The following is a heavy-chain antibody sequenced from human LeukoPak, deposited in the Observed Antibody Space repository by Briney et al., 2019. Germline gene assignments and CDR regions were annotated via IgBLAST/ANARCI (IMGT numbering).Heavy chain of an antibody. J-gene: IGHJ6*04. Sequence: HPGGSLRLSCAASGFTFSSYEMNCVRQAPGKGLEWVSYISSSGSTIYYADSVKGRFTISKDNAKNSLYLQMNSLRAEDTAVYYCARAGIAAAGRRHYGMDVWGKGTTVTVSS. CDR3: ARAGIAAAGRRHYGMDV. V-gene: IGHV3-48*03. D-gene: IGHD6-13*01. CDR2: ISSSGSTI. CDR1: GFTFSSYE.